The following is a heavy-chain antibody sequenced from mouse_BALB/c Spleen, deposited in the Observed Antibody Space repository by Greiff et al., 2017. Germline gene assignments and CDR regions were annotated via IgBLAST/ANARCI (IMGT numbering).Heavy chain of an antibody. V-gene: IGHV1-11*01. CDR2: IYPVSGET. J-gene: IGHJ4*01. Sequence: VQLQQSGAELASPGASVTLSCKASGYTFTDHIMNWVKKRPGQGLEWIGRIYPVSGETNYNQKFMGKATFSVDLSSSTVYIVLNSLTSEDPAVYYCGRGGNYDYYAMDYWGQGTSVTVSS. D-gene: IGHD2-1*01. CDR1: GYTFTDHI. CDR3: GRGGNYDYYAMDY.